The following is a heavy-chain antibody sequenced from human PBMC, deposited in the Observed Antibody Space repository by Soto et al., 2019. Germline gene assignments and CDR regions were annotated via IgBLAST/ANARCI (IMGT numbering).Heavy chain of an antibody. D-gene: IGHD6-19*01. CDR3: AKDPHSSGWYDMAGGVYFDY. CDR2: ISYDGSNK. J-gene: IGHJ4*02. CDR1: GFTFSSYG. V-gene: IGHV3-30*18. Sequence: GGSLRLSCAASGFTFSSYGMHWVRQAPGKGLEWVAVISYDGSNKYYADSVKGRFTISRDNSKNTLYLQMNSLRAEDTAVYYCAKDPHSSGWYDMAGGVYFDYWGQGTLVTVSS.